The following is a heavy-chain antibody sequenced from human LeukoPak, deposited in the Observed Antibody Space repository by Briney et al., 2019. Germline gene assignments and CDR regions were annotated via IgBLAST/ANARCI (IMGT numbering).Heavy chain of an antibody. J-gene: IGHJ4*02. CDR3: AKTFIAVANPIHY. CDR1: GFTFSSYA. V-gene: IGHV3-23*01. CDR2: ISGRGGST. D-gene: IGHD6-19*01. Sequence: GGSLRLSCAASGFTFSSYAMSWVRQAPGKGLEWVSAISGRGGSTFYADSVKGRFTISKDNSRNTLYLQMNSLRAEHTAVYYFAKTFIAVANPIHYWGQGTLVTVSS.